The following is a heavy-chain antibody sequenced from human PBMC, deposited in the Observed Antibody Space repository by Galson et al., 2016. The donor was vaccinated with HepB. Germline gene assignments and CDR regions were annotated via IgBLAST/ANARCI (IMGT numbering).Heavy chain of an antibody. CDR3: ARRGQWLPDY. V-gene: IGHV4-39*01. CDR1: GVSISRNKYY. J-gene: IGHJ4*02. CDR2: IYYSGTT. D-gene: IGHD6-19*01. Sequence: LSLTCTVSGVSISRNKYYWGWIRQPPGRGLEWIGSIYYSGTTYYNPSLKSRVTLSIDTSKNQFSLKLSSATAADTAVYYCARRGQWLPDYWGQGTLVTAS.